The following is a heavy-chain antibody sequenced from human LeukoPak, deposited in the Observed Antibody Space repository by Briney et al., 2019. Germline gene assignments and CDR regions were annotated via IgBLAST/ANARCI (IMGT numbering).Heavy chain of an antibody. CDR1: GFTFSSYA. V-gene: IGHV3-23*01. CDR2: ITGSGGST. D-gene: IGHD6-19*01. CDR3: ATETGAVAYFDY. J-gene: IGHJ4*02. Sequence: PGGSLRLSCAASGFTFSSYAKSWVRQAPGKGLEWVSTITGSGGSTDYADSVEGRFTISRDNFKNTLYLQKNSLRAEDTAVYYCATETGAVAYFDYWGQGTLVTVSS.